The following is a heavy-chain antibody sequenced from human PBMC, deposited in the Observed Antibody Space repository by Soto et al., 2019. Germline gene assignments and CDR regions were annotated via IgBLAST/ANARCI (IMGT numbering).Heavy chain of an antibody. D-gene: IGHD3-9*01. Sequence: QVQLVQSGAEVKKPGASVKVSCKASGYTFTGYYMHWVRQAPGQGLEWMGWINPNSGGTNYAQKFQGWVTMTRDTXNSAAYMELSRLRSDDTAVYYCARGNILTGRNWFDPWGQGTLVTVSS. V-gene: IGHV1-2*04. CDR2: INPNSGGT. CDR3: ARGNILTGRNWFDP. J-gene: IGHJ5*02. CDR1: GYTFTGYY.